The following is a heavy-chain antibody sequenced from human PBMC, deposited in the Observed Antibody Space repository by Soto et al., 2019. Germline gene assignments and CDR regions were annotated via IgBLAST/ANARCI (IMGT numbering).Heavy chain of an antibody. CDR3: PPDPWYYMGV. CDR2: LGSRGNDYAT. D-gene: IGHD2-15*01. V-gene: IGHV3-73*01. J-gene: IGHJ6*03. CDR1: GFTFRGSG. Sequence: EVQLVESGGGVVQPGGSLKLSCAASGFTFRGSGMHWVRQSSGKGLEWVGRLGSRGNDYATTYAASVEGRFSFSRDDSKNTAYWDMNSLKTEGTAVSYCPPDPWYYMGVWGKGTTVTVSS.